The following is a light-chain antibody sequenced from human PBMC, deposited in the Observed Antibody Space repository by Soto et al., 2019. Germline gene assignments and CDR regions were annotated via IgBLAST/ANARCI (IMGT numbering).Light chain of an antibody. J-gene: IGKJ1*01. CDR3: QQYGA. CDR2: KSS. CDR1: QGISSY. V-gene: IGKV1-13*02. Sequence: AIQLTQSPSSLSASVGDRVTITCRASQGISSYLAWYQQQPGKAPKLLIYKSSILENGVPSRFSGGGSGTEFTLTISSLQPDDFATYYCQQYGAFGQGTKVDIK.